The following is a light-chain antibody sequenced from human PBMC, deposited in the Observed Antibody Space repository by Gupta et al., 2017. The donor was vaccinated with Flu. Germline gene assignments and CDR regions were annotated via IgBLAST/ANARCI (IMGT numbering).Light chain of an antibody. CDR3: QQYYATASWT. Sequence: DIVMTQSPDSLAVSLGERATIKCRSSRSVLYNPNNKNYLAWYQQKPGQPPKLLIYWASTRESGVPDRFRGSGYGTDFTLTISGLQAEDVTVYYCQQYYATASWTFGQGTTVEIK. CDR1: RSVLYNPNNKNY. V-gene: IGKV4-1*01. J-gene: IGKJ1*01. CDR2: WAS.